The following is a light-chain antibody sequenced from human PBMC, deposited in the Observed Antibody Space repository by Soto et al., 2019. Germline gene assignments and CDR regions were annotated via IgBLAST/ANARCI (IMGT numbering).Light chain of an antibody. V-gene: IGLV1-40*01. CDR3: QSYDNTLSGYV. CDR2: TND. CDR1: GSNIGAGYD. Sequence: QSVLTQPSSVSGAPGQTVTISCTGSGSNIGAGYDVHWYQVLPGAAPKLLIYTNDNRPSGVPDRFSASNSGTSASLAIAGLQADDEAEYYCQSYDNTLSGYVFGTGTKLTVL. J-gene: IGLJ1*01.